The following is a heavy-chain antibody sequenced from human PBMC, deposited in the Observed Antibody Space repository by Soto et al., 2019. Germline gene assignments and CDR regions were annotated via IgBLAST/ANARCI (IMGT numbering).Heavy chain of an antibody. D-gene: IGHD3-22*01. CDR2: IDPSDSQT. CDR3: ARQIYDSDTGPNFQYYFDS. V-gene: IGHV5-10-1*01. CDR1: GYSFAGYW. J-gene: IGHJ4*02. Sequence: EFLKISYKGCGYSFAGYWITWVRQNPGKGLEWMGRIDPSDSQTYYSPSFRGHVTISVTKSITTVFLQWSSLRASDTAMYYCARQIYDSDTGPNFQYYFDSWGQGTPVTVPQ.